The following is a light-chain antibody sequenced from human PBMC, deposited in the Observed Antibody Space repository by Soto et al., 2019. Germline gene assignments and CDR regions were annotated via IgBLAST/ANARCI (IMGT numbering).Light chain of an antibody. CDR2: AAS. J-gene: IGKJ1*01. Sequence: DIQMTQSPSSLSASVGERVTITLRASQPVTNYLSWYQQKPGKAPTLLIYAASRLQSGVPSRFSAGGSGTEFTLSINSLLTEDFATYYCQQSYIAPWTFGKGTKVDIK. CDR1: QPVTNY. CDR3: QQSYIAPWT. V-gene: IGKV1-39*01.